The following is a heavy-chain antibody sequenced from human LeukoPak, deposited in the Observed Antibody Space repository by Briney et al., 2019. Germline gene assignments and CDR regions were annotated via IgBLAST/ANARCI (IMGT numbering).Heavy chain of an antibody. Sequence: GGSLRLSCAASGFTVSSNYMSWVRQAPGKGLEWVSVIHSGGGTYYADSVKGRFTISRDNSKNTLCLQMNSLRAEDTAVYYCAKNYIYYHYGMDVWGQGTTVTVSS. D-gene: IGHD1-7*01. CDR2: IHSGGGT. J-gene: IGHJ6*02. CDR1: GFTVSSNY. CDR3: AKNYIYYHYGMDV. V-gene: IGHV3-53*01.